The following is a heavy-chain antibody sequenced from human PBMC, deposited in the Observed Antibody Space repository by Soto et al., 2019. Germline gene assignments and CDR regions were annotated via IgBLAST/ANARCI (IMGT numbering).Heavy chain of an antibody. CDR1: GLTFSIYS. Sequence: GSLRISCAASGLTFSIYSMNWVRQAPGKGLEWLSYINNSSSRIFYADSVKGRFTISRDNAKNSVYLQMNSLRAEDTAVYYCARGLVVAADWSQGTLVTVSS. CDR3: ARGLVVAAD. V-gene: IGHV3-48*01. J-gene: IGHJ4*02. CDR2: INNSSSRI. D-gene: IGHD2-15*01.